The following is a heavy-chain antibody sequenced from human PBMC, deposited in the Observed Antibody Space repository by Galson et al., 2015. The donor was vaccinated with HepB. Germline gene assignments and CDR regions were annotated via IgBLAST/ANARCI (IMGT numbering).Heavy chain of an antibody. J-gene: IGHJ4*02. CDR3: ARGGSIAAAGSYFDY. Sequence: SVKVSCKASGGTFSSYAISWVRRAPGQGLEWMGGIIPIFGTANYAQKFQGRVTITADKSTSTAYMELSSLRSEDTAVYYCARGGSIAAAGSYFDYWGQGTLVTVSS. D-gene: IGHD6-13*01. CDR1: GGTFSSYA. V-gene: IGHV1-69*06. CDR2: IIPIFGTA.